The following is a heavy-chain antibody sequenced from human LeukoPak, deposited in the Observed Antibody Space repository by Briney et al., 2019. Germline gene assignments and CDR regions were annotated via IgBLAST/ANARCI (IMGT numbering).Heavy chain of an antibody. V-gene: IGHV3-7*01. CDR1: GFTFSNYW. J-gene: IGHJ3*02. CDR2: INHDGSLK. Sequence: GGSLRLSCAASGFTFSNYWMSWVRQAPGKGLEWVANINHDGSLKYYVDSVKGRFTISRDNAKKSLYLQMNSLRAEDTAVYYCARDLQCGGDCHYDAFDIWGQGTMVTVSS. D-gene: IGHD2-21*02. CDR3: ARDLQCGGDCHYDAFDI.